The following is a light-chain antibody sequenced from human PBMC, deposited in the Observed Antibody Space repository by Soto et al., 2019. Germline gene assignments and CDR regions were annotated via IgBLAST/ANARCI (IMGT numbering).Light chain of an antibody. J-gene: IGKJ5*01. Sequence: DIQMTQSPSTLSGSVGDRVTITCPASQRISSWLAWYQQKPGKAPKLLIYKASSLESGVPSRFSGSGSGTEFTLTISSLQSEDFAVYYCQQYNNWPPITFGQGTRLEIK. CDR3: QQYNNWPPIT. CDR1: QRISSW. CDR2: KAS. V-gene: IGKV1-5*03.